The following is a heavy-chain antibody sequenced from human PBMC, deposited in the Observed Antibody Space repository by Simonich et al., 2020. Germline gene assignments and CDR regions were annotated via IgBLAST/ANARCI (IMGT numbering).Heavy chain of an antibody. CDR3: ASSKLATIDY. V-gene: IGHV1-2*02. D-gene: IGHD5-12*01. J-gene: IGHJ4*02. Sequence: QVQLVQSGAEVKKPGASVKVSCKASGYTFTGYYMPWVRQAPGQGLEWMGGINPYSGGTNDAQKFQGRVTMTRDTSISTAYMELSRLRSDDTAVYYCASSKLATIDYWGQGTLVTVSS. CDR1: GYTFTGYY. CDR2: INPYSGGT.